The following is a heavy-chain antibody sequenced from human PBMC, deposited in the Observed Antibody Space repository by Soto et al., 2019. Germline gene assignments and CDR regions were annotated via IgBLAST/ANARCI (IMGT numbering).Heavy chain of an antibody. CDR1: GFTFSSYS. CDR2: ISSSSSYK. Sequence: LRLSCAASGFTFSSYSMNWVRQAPGKGLEWVSSISSSSSYKYYADSVKGRFSISRDNAKNSLFLQMNSLRAEDTAVYYCARDPSDLWEPDQYFQYWGQGTLVTVSS. D-gene: IGHD1-26*01. V-gene: IGHV3-21*01. CDR3: ARDPSDLWEPDQYFQY. J-gene: IGHJ1*01.